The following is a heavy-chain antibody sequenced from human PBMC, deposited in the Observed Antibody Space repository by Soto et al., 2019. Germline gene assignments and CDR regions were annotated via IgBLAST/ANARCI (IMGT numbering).Heavy chain of an antibody. J-gene: IGHJ5*02. Sequence: PGGSLRLSCAASGFTFSRYAMSWVRQAPGKGLEWISTISNNNDSAFVADSVKGRFTISRDNSKNTLFLQMSGLRADDSAFYYCAKGLVAVTGLQWFDPWGQGTLVTVSS. D-gene: IGHD6-19*01. CDR2: ISNNNDSA. V-gene: IGHV3-23*01. CDR3: AKGLVAVTGLQWFDP. CDR1: GFTFSRYA.